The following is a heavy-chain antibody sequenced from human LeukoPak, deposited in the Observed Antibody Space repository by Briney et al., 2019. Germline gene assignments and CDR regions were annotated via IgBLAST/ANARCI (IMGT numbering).Heavy chain of an antibody. J-gene: IGHJ4*02. CDR2: ISYDGSNK. CDR1: GFTFSSHA. CDR3: AKDWGQRGVGASLGH. Sequence: GGSLRLSCAASGFTFSSHAMVWVRQAPGKGLEWVSFISYDGSNKVHADSVMGRFTISRDNSKNAVDPQLNSLRDEDTAVYYCAKDWGQRGVGASLGHWGQGTLVIVSS. V-gene: IGHV3-30-3*01. D-gene: IGHD1-26*01.